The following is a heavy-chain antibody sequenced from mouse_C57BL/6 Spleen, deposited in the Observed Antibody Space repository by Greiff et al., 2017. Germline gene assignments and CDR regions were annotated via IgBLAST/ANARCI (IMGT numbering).Heavy chain of an antibody. J-gene: IGHJ1*03. CDR3: ASAIVTPAGFDV. CDR2: ILPGSGRT. CDR1: GYTFTGYW. V-gene: IGHV1-9*01. Sequence: QVQLQQSGAELMKPGASVKLSCKATGYTFTGYWIGWVKQRPGHGLEWIGEILPGSGRTNYNEQFKGKATFTADTASTPASMQLSSLTPEYSAIYYCASAIVTPAGFDVWGTGTTVTVSS. D-gene: IGHD2-5*01.